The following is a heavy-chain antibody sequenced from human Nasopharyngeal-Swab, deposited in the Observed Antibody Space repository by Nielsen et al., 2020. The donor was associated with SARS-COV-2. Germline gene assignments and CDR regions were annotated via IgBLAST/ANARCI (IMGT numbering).Heavy chain of an antibody. Sequence: GGSLRLSCAASGFTFDDYAMHWVRPAPGKGLEWVSVISWNSGSIGYADSVKGRFTISRDNAKNSLYLQMNSLRAEDTALYYCAKESVYGDYVHGAFDIWGQGTKVTVSS. CDR2: ISWNSGSI. J-gene: IGHJ3*02. CDR3: AKESVYGDYVHGAFDI. CDR1: GFTFDDYA. D-gene: IGHD4-17*01. V-gene: IGHV3-9*01.